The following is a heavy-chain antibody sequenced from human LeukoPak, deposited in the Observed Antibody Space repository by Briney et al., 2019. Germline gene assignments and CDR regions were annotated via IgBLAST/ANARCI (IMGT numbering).Heavy chain of an antibody. CDR2: ISGSGDST. V-gene: IGHV3-23*01. CDR3: AELGITMIGGV. J-gene: IGHJ6*04. Sequence: PGGSLRLSCAASGFTFSNYAMSWVRQAPGKGLEWVSAISGSGDSTNYADSVKGRFTISRDNSKNTLYLQMNSLRAEDTAVYYCAELGITMIGGVWGKGTTVTISS. D-gene: IGHD3-10*02. CDR1: GFTFSNYA.